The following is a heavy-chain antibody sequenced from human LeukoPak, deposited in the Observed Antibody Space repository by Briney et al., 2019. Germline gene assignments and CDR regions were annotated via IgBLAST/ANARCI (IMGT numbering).Heavy chain of an antibody. CDR1: GFTFTSYA. D-gene: IGHD2-21*02. CDR2: VNPDGRDT. Sequence: GGSLRLSCAASGFTFTSYAMHWVRQAPGKGLEWVAHVNPDGRDTYYVDSVKGRFTISRDNAQNSMYLQMNSLRVEDTAVYYCTSWGDTTAEYFQRWGQGTLVTVSS. CDR3: TSWGDTTAEYFQR. J-gene: IGHJ1*01. V-gene: IGHV3-7*01.